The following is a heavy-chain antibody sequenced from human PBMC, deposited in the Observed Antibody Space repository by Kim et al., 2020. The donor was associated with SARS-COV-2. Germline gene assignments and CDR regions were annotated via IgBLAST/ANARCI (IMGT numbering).Heavy chain of an antibody. J-gene: IGHJ4*02. CDR3: ARVSLRYLDY. D-gene: IGHD5-12*01. V-gene: IGHV3-48*02. CDR2: TI. Sequence: TIYYADSVKGRFTITRDNAKNSLYLQMNSLRDEDTAVYYCARVSLRYLDYWGQGTLVTVSS.